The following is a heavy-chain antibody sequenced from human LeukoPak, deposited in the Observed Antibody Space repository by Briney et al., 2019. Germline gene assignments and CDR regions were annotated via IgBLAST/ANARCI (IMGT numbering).Heavy chain of an antibody. CDR1: GGSISSYY. D-gene: IGHD5-24*01. CDR2: IYNSGST. Sequence: PSETLSLTCTVSGGSISSYYWSWIRRPAGKGLEWIGRIYNSGSTTYNPSLKSRVTMSVDTSKNQFSLKLSSVTAPDTAVYYCARSSGDGYNLWGQGTLVTVSS. V-gene: IGHV4-4*07. J-gene: IGHJ4*02. CDR3: ARSSGDGYNL.